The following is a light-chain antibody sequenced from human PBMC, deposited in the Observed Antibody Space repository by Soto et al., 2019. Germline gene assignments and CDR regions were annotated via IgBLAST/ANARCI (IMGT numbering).Light chain of an antibody. Sequence: DIQMTQSPSTLSASVGDRVTITCRASQSISSWLAWYQQKPGKAPKLLIYKASILESGVPSRFSGGGSGTEFTLTISSLPPDDFATYYCQQYNSGGFTFGPGTKVYIK. CDR3: QQYNSGGFT. CDR2: KAS. J-gene: IGKJ3*01. V-gene: IGKV1-5*03. CDR1: QSISSW.